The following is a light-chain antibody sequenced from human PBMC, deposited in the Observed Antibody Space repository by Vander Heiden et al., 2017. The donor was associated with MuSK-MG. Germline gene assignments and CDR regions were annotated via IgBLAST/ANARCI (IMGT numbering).Light chain of an antibody. J-gene: IGKJ4*01. Sequence: DIQMTQSPSSLSASVGDRVTITCRASQSISSYLNWYQQKPGKAPKLLIYAASSLQSGVPSRFSGSGSGTDFTLSISSLQPEDFATYYCKRCYGTPLTFGGGTKVEIK. CDR2: AAS. CDR3: KRCYGTPLT. V-gene: IGKV1-39*01. CDR1: QSISSY.